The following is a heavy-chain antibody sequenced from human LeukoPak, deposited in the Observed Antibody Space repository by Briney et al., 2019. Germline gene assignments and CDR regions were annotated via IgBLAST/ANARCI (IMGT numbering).Heavy chain of an antibody. V-gene: IGHV3-23*01. D-gene: IGHD1-26*01. CDR3: VKSRRVGANQRGLFDY. Sequence: GVLRLSCAGSGFTFSNYAMTWVRQAPGKGLEWVSSVSGSGRNTFYPDSVEGRFTISRDNSKNTVYLQMNSLRADDTAVYYCVKSRRVGANQRGLFDYWGRGTLVTVSP. CDR1: GFTFSNYA. J-gene: IGHJ4*02. CDR2: VSGSGRNT.